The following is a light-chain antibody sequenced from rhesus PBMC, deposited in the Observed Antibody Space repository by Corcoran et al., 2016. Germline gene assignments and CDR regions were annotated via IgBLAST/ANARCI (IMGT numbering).Light chain of an antibody. CDR3: QQHNSNPLT. Sequence: GDRVTITCPASQGISNWLAWYQQKSGKAPTLLIYAASSLQSGVPSRFSGSGAGTEFTLTISSLQPEDFATYYCQQHNSNPLTFGGGTKVEVK. CDR1: QGISNW. J-gene: IGKJ4*01. V-gene: IGKV1-33*02. CDR2: AAS.